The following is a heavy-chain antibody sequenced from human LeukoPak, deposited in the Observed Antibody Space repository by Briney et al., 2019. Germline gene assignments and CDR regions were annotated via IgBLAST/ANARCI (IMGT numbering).Heavy chain of an antibody. Sequence: QPRGSLRLSCAASGFTFRSYAMSWVRQAPGKGLEWVSAISGSGGSTYYADSVKGRFTISRDNSKNTLYLQMNSLRAEDTAVYYCAKVLQLGSTGYFDYWSQGTLGTVSS. CDR1: GFTFRSYA. J-gene: IGHJ4*02. CDR3: AKVLQLGSTGYFDY. CDR2: ISGSGGST. V-gene: IGHV3-23*01. D-gene: IGHD1-1*01.